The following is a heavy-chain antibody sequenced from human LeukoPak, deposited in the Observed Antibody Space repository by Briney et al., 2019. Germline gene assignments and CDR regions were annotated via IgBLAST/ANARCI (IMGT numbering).Heavy chain of an antibody. V-gene: IGHV4-34*01. CDR3: AGLEYSSPPHYYGMDV. CDR1: GGSFSGYC. J-gene: IGHJ6*02. Sequence: SETLSLTCAVYGGSFSGYCWSWIRQPPGKGLEWIGEINHSGSTNYNPSLKSRVTISVDTSKNQFSLRLSSVTAADTAVYYCAGLEYSSPPHYYGMDVWGQGTTVTVSS. D-gene: IGHD6-6*01. CDR2: INHSGST.